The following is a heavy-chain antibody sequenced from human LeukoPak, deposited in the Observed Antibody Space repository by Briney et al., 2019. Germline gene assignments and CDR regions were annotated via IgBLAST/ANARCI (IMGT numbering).Heavy chain of an antibody. CDR3: AISSGWYYFDY. Sequence: GGSLRLSCVGSGFTLSDHYMDWVRQAPGKGLEWVGRSRNKANSYTTQYAASVKGRFTISRDDSKNSLYLQMNSLKTEDTAVYYCAISSGWYYFDYWGQGTLVTISS. D-gene: IGHD6-19*01. V-gene: IGHV3-72*01. CDR2: SRNKANSYTT. CDR1: GFTLSDHY. J-gene: IGHJ4*02.